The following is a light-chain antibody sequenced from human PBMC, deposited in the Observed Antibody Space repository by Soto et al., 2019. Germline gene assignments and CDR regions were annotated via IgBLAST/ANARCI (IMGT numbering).Light chain of an antibody. V-gene: IGLV3-21*02. CDR3: QVWDSSSDHGV. J-gene: IGLJ3*02. Sequence: SSELTQPPSVSVAPGQTARITCGGNNSGSKSVHWYQQKPCQAPVLVVYDDSDRPSGLPERFSGSNSGNTATLTISRVEAGDEADYYCQVWDSSSDHGVFGGGTKLTVL. CDR2: DDS. CDR1: NSGSKS.